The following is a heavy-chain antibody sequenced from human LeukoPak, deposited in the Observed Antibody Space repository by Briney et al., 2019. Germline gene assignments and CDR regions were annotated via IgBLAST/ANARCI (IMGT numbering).Heavy chain of an antibody. V-gene: IGHV1-18*04. Sequence: ASVKVSCKASGYSSTSRGFSWVRQAPGQGLEWMGWINADSGNTNYAQKLQGRVTLTTDTSTNTAYMELRSLRSDDTAVYYCARDEVSGGWYNHWGQGTLVTVSS. D-gene: IGHD6-19*01. CDR1: GYSSTSRG. CDR3: ARDEVSGGWYNH. CDR2: INADSGNT. J-gene: IGHJ4*02.